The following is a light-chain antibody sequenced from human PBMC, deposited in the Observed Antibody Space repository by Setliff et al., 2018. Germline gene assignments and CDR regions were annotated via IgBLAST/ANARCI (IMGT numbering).Light chain of an antibody. CDR3: SSYTARSAV. V-gene: IGLV2-14*03. CDR1: SSDIHGFSY. CDR2: DVT. Sequence: QSALTQPASVSGSPGQSTTISCTGISSDIHGFSYVSWYQQHPDKAPKLLIYDVTYRPSGVSDRFSASMSGNTASLTISGLQAEDEGDYYCSSYTARSAVFGPGTKATVL. J-gene: IGLJ1*01.